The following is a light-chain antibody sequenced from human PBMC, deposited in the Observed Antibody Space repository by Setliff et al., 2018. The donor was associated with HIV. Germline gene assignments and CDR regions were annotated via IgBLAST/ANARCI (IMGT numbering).Light chain of an antibody. CDR3: CSYAGSSTYV. CDR2: EVS. CDR1: SSDVGSYNL. Sequence: QSALTQPASVSGSPGQSIILSCTGTSSDVGSYNLVSWYQHHPGKAPKLTIYEVSKRPSGVSNRFSGSKSGNTASLTISGLQAEDEADYYCCSYAGSSTYVFGTGTKVTVL. V-gene: IGLV2-23*02. J-gene: IGLJ1*01.